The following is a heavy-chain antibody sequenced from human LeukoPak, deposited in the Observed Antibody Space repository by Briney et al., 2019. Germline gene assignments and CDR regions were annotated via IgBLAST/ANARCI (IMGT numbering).Heavy chain of an antibody. Sequence: PSETLSLTCAVYGGSFSGYYWYWIRQPPGKGLEWIGEINHSGSTNYNPSLKSRVTISVDTSKNQFSLKLSSVTAADTAVYYCARGPTVTTDYWGQGTLVTVSS. CDR1: GGSFSGYY. CDR3: ARGPTVTTDY. D-gene: IGHD4-17*01. CDR2: INHSGST. J-gene: IGHJ4*02. V-gene: IGHV4-34*01.